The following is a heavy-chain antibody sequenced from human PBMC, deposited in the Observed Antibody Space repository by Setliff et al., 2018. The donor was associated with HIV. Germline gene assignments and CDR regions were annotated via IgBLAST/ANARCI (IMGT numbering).Heavy chain of an antibody. D-gene: IGHD1-26*01. V-gene: IGHV1-2*02. Sequence: GASVKVSCKASGYTFTGYYMHWVRQAPGQGLEWMGWINPNSGGTNYAQKFQGRVTMTRDTSISTAYMELSRLRSDDTAVYFCASGTVVGATIYYFDYWGQGTLVTVSS. CDR2: INPNSGGT. CDR1: GYTFTGYY. J-gene: IGHJ4*02. CDR3: ASGTVVGATIYYFDY.